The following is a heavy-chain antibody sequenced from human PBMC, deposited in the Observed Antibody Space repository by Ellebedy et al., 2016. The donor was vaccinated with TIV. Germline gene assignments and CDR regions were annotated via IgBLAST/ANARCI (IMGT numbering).Heavy chain of an antibody. V-gene: IGHV3-11*01. J-gene: IGHJ4*02. Sequence: GESLKISXAASGFTFSDYYMSWIRQAPGKGLEWVSYISSSGSTIYCADSVKGRFTISRDNAKNSLYLQMNSLRAEDTAVYYCARGHRFNDYWGQGTLVTVSS. CDR2: ISSSGSTI. CDR3: ARGHRFNDY. CDR1: GFTFSDYY.